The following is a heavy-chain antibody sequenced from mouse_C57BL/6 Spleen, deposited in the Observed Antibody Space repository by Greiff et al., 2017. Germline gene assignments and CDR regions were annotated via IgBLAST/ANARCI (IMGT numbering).Heavy chain of an antibody. Sequence: VKLVESGAELVMPGASVKLSCKASGYTFTSYWMHWVEQRPGQGLEWIGEIDPSDSYTNYNQKFKGKSTLTVDKSTSTAYMQLSSLTSEDSAVYYCARAYYSNYWFAYWGQGTLVTVSA. CDR2: IDPSDSYT. J-gene: IGHJ3*01. CDR3: ARAYYSNYWFAY. D-gene: IGHD2-5*01. CDR1: GYTFTSYW. V-gene: IGHV1-69*01.